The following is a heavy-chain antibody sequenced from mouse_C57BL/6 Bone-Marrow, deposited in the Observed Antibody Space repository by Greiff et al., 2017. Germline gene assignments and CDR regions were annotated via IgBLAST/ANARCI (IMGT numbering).Heavy chain of an antibody. CDR1: GYTFTSYW. CDR2: IDPSDSYT. V-gene: IGHV1-50*01. J-gene: IGHJ4*01. CDR3: ARRGTPYYYAMDY. D-gene: IGHD1-1*01. Sequence: QSCKASGYTFTSYWMQWVKQRPGQGLEWIGEIDPSDSYTNYNQKFKGKATLTVDTSSSTAYMQLSSLTSEDSAVYYCARRGTPYYYAMDYWGQGTSVTVSS.